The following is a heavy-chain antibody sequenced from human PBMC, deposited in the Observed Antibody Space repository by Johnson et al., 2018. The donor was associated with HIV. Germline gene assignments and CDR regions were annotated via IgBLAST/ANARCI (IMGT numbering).Heavy chain of an antibody. CDR1: GFTFSSYA. Sequence: QVQLVESGGGVVQPGRSLRLSCAASGFTFSSYAMHWVRQAPGKGLEWVAVISYDGSNKYYADSVKGRFTISRDNSKNTLYLQMNSLRAEDTAVYYCARGVGVADDAFDIWGQGTMVTVSS. CDR3: ARGVGVADDAFDI. J-gene: IGHJ3*02. V-gene: IGHV3-30-3*01. D-gene: IGHD6-19*01. CDR2: ISYDGSNK.